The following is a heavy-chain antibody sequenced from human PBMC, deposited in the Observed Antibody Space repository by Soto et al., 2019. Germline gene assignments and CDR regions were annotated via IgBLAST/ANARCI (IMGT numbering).Heavy chain of an antibody. CDR1: GFTFSSYS. J-gene: IGHJ4*02. CDR2: ISSGSSYI. D-gene: IGHD1-7*01. CDR3: ARAPGGTSSGTNYFDY. V-gene: IGHV3-21*06. Sequence: EVQLVESGGGLVKPGGSLRLSCAASGFTFSSYSINWVRQAPGKGLEGVSSISSGSSYIYYADSVKGRFTISRDNAKNSLYLQMNSLRVEDTAVYYCARAPGGTSSGTNYFDYWGQGTLVTVSS.